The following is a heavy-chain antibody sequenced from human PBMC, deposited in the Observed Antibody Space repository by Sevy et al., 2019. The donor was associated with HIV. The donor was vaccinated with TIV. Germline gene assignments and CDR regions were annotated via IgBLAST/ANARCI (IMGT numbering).Heavy chain of an antibody. Sequence: QLGGSLRLSCAASGFTFSDYAMHWVRQAPGKGLEWLSYISYDERDIYYLDSVRGRFSVSRDISKRTLFLQMNDLGPEDTAVYYCARRDVNHQYLMDYWGQGILVTVSS. D-gene: IGHD2-8*01. CDR3: ARRDVNHQYLMDY. V-gene: IGHV3-30*03. J-gene: IGHJ4*02. CDR2: ISYDERDI. CDR1: GFTFSDYA.